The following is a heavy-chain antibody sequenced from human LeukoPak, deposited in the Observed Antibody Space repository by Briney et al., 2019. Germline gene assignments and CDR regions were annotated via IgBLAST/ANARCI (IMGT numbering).Heavy chain of an antibody. D-gene: IGHD4-23*01. V-gene: IGHV3-11*04. CDR1: GFTFSDYY. J-gene: IGHJ4*02. Sequence: GGSLRLACAASGFTFSDYYMSWIRQAPGKGLEWVSYISSSGSTIYYADSVKGRFTISRDNAKNSLYLQMNSLRAEDTAVYYCATAGNLFRSLNYWGPGTLVTVSS. CDR2: ISSSGSTI. CDR3: ATAGNLFRSLNY.